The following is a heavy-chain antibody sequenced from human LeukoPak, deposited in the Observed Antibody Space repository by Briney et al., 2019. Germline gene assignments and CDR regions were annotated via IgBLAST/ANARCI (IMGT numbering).Heavy chain of an antibody. Sequence: NPGGSLRLSCAASGFTFSSYNRNWVRQAPGTGLEWVSSISSSSSYIYYADSLKGRFTISRDNAQSSLYLQMNSLRAEDTAVYYCARGRDGSQSPIDYWGQGTLVTVSS. V-gene: IGHV3-21*01. J-gene: IGHJ4*02. CDR1: GFTFSSYN. CDR2: ISSSSSYI. D-gene: IGHD5-24*01. CDR3: ARGRDGSQSPIDY.